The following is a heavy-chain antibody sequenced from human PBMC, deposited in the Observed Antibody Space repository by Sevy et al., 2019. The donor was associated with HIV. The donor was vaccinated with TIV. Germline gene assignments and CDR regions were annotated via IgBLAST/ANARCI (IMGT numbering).Heavy chain of an antibody. Sequence: GGSLRLSCAASGFTFSDSAMHWVRQASGKGLEWVGRIRSKANSYATAYAASVKGRFTISRDDSKNTAYLQMNSLKTEDTAVYYCGIAAAGTSFDYWGQGTLVTVSS. J-gene: IGHJ4*02. CDR3: GIAAAGTSFDY. D-gene: IGHD6-13*01. CDR1: GFTFSDSA. V-gene: IGHV3-73*01. CDR2: IRSKANSYAT.